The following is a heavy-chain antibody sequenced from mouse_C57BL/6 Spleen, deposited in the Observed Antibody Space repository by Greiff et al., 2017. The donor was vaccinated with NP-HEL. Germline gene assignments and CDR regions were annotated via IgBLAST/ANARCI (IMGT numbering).Heavy chain of an antibody. V-gene: IGHV1-54*01. CDR1: GYAFTNYL. D-gene: IGHD3-2*02. CDR3: ARRGQLRGNYYAMDY. J-gene: IGHJ4*01. CDR2: TNPGSGGT. Sequence: VQLQQSGAELVRPGTSVKVSCKASGYAFTNYLIEWVKQRPGQGLEWIGVTNPGSGGTNYNEKFKGKATLTADKSSSTAYMQLSSLTSEDSAVYFCARRGQLRGNYYAMDYWGQGTSVTVSS.